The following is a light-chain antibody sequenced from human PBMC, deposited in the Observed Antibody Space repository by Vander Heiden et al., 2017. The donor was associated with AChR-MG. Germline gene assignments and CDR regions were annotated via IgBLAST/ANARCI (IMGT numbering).Light chain of an antibody. CDR2: EDN. Sequence: FVLPQLPSVSDSRGTTVPLSSPRIGCSIPCNSVQWYQPRPGSAPTTVIFEDNQRPAGVPDRVSGAIDSTSNSATRISSGLKTEDEADYYCQSYDDTKHGVFGGGTKLTVL. CDR1: GCSIPCNS. J-gene: IGLJ2*01. V-gene: IGLV6-57*03. CDR3: QSYDDTKHGV.